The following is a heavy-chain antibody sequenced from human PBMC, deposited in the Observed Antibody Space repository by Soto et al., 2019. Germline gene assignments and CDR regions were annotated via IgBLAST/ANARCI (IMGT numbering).Heavy chain of an antibody. CDR2: ISSSSSTI. J-gene: IGHJ6*03. D-gene: IGHD2-2*01. V-gene: IGHV3-48*01. Sequence: GGSLRLSCAASGFTFSSYSMNWVRQAPGKGLVWVSYISSSSSTIYYADSVKGRFTISRDNAKNSLYLQMNSLRAEDTAVYYCATGVVPAAMNHYYYYYMDVWGKGTTVTVSS. CDR3: ATGVVPAAMNHYYYYYMDV. CDR1: GFTFSSYS.